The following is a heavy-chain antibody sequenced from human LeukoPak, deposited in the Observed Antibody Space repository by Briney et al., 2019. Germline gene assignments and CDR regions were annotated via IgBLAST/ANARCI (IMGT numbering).Heavy chain of an antibody. J-gene: IGHJ5*02. CDR1: GFTFSTFG. D-gene: IGHD3-10*01. V-gene: IGHV3-30*02. CDR3: ARDWYYGSGSYYYSMPEFDP. CDR2: IRYDGGTK. Sequence: PGGSLRLSCAASGFTFSTFGMHWVRQAPGKGLDWVTFIRYDGGTKYYADSVKGRFTISRDNAKNSLYLQMNSLRAEDTAVYYCARDWYYGSGSYYYSMPEFDPWGQGTLVTVSS.